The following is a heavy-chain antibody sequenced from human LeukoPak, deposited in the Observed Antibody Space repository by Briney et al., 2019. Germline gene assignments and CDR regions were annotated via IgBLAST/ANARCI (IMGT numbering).Heavy chain of an antibody. Sequence: SETLSLTCTVSGVSISGNYWSWIRQPPGKGLEWIGYIYYSGSTNYNPSLKSRVTISVDTSKNQFSLKLSSVTAADTAVYYCARTYYDFWSGYPYYMDVWGKGTTVTVSS. CDR3: ARTYYDFWSGYPYYMDV. CDR2: IYYSGST. CDR1: GVSISGNY. V-gene: IGHV4-59*01. J-gene: IGHJ6*03. D-gene: IGHD3-3*01.